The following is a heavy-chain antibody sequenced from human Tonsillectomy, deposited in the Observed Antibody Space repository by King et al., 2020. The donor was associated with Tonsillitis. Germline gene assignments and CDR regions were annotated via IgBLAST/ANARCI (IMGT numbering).Heavy chain of an antibody. CDR3: AREGSVGYSYGRRDPNFDY. V-gene: IGHV1-69*01. CDR1: GGTFSSYA. J-gene: IGHJ4*02. Sequence: VQLVQSGAEVKKPGSSVKVSCKASGGTFSSYAISWVRQAPGQGLEWMGGIIPIFGTANYAQKFQGRVTITADESTSTAYMEQSSLRSEDTAVYYCAREGSVGYSYGRRDPNFDYWGQGTLVTVSS. CDR2: IIPIFGTA. D-gene: IGHD5-18*01.